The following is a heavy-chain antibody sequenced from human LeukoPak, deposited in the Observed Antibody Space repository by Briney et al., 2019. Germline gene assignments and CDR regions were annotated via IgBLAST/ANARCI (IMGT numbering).Heavy chain of an antibody. Sequence: GGSLRLSCAASGFTFSSYWMSWVRQAPGKGLEWVANIKQDGSEKYYVDSVKGRFTISRDNAKNSLYLQMNSLRAEDTAVYYCARDLSSSSWYTYYYGMDVWGQGTTVTVSS. D-gene: IGHD6-13*01. J-gene: IGHJ6*02. V-gene: IGHV3-7*01. CDR2: IKQDGSEK. CDR1: GFTFSSYW. CDR3: ARDLSSSSWYTYYYGMDV.